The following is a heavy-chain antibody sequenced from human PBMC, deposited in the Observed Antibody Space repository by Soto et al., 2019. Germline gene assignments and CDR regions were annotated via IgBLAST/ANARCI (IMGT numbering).Heavy chain of an antibody. V-gene: IGHV3-48*01. J-gene: IGHJ5*02. CDR3: ARHPERIAQIGWFDP. Sequence: GGSLRLSCAASGFTFSSYSMNWVRQAPGKGLEWVSYISSSSSTRYYADSVKGRFTISRDNAKNSLYLQMNSLRAEDTAVYYCARHPERIAQIGWFDPWGQGTLVTVSS. D-gene: IGHD6-13*01. CDR1: GFTFSSYS. CDR2: ISSSSSTR.